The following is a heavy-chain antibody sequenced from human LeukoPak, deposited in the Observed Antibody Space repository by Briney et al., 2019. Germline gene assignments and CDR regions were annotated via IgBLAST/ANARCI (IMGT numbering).Heavy chain of an antibody. CDR2: INHSGST. V-gene: IGHV4-34*01. Sequence: PSETLSLTCAVYGGSFSGYYWSWIRQPPGKGLEWIGEINHSGSTNYNPSLKSRVTISVDTSKNQFSLKLSSVTAADTAVYYCARGVLAVAGIRGPRPKGWFDPWGQGTLVTVSS. D-gene: IGHD6-19*01. CDR3: ARGVLAVAGIRGPRPKGWFDP. J-gene: IGHJ5*02. CDR1: GGSFSGYY.